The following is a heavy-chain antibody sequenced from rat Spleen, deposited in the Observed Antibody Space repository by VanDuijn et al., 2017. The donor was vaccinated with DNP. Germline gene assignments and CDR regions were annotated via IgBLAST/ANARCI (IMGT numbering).Heavy chain of an antibody. CDR3: ARPGFDGNYHVSWHAN. CDR1: GFTFRDYN. V-gene: IGHV5-7*01. J-gene: IGHJ3*01. Sequence: EVQLVESGGGLVQPGRSLKLSCAASGFTFRDYNMAWVRQPPKKGLKWVATILNDGSRTYCRDSVKGRFTISRDNAKNTLYLQMDSLRSEDTATYYCARPGFDGNYHVSWHANWGQGTLVTVSS. D-gene: IGHD1-12*03. CDR2: ILNDGSRT.